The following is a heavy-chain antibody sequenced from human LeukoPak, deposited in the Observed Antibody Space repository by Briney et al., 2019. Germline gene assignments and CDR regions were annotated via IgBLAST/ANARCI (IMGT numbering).Heavy chain of an antibody. J-gene: IGHJ4*02. CDR1: GGSISSGGYY. CDR2: IYHSGST. V-gene: IGHV4-30-2*01. CDR3: ARTKGQQQLFDY. Sequence: SETLSLTCTVSGGSISSGGYYWSWIRQPPGKGLEWIGYIYHSGSTYYNPSLKSRVTVSVDTAKNQFSLRLSSVTAADTAVYYCARTKGQQQLFDYWGQGTLVTVST. D-gene: IGHD6-13*01.